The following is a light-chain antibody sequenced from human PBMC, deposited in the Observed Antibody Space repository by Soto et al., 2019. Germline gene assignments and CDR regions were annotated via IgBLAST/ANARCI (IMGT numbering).Light chain of an antibody. CDR3: CSYAGSGPV. CDR2: EDN. CDR1: SSDVGSYNL. Sequence: QSVLTQPASVSGSPGQSITISCTGTSSDVGSYNLVSWYRQHPGKAPKLMIYEDNKRPSGVSNRFSGSKSGNTASLTISGLQAEDEADYYCCSYAGSGPVFGGGTKLTVL. J-gene: IGLJ2*01. V-gene: IGLV2-23*01.